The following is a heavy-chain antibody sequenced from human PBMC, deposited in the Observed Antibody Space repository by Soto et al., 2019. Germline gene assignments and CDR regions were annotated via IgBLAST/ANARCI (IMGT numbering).Heavy chain of an antibody. Sequence: SETLSLTCTVSGGSISSSSYYWGWIRQPPGKGLEWIGSIYYSGSTYYNPSLKSRVTISVDTSKNQFSLKLSSVTAADTAVYYCARQLRVVPAAIRPEMPFDYWGQGTLVTVSS. V-gene: IGHV4-39*01. J-gene: IGHJ4*02. CDR3: ARQLRVVPAAIRPEMPFDY. CDR2: IYYSGST. D-gene: IGHD2-2*01. CDR1: GGSISSSSYY.